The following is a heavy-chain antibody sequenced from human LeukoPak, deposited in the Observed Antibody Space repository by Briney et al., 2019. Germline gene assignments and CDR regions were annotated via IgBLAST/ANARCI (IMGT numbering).Heavy chain of an antibody. V-gene: IGHV1-24*01. CDR1: GYTLTELS. CDR3: ATVGILTGYYIAPLSN. J-gene: IGHJ4*02. Sequence: ASVTVSCQVSGYTLTELSMHWVRQAPGKGLEWMGGFDPEDGETIYAQKFQGRVTMTEDTSTDTAYMELSSLRSEDTAVYYCATVGILTGYYIAPLSNWGQGTLVTVSS. D-gene: IGHD3-9*01. CDR2: FDPEDGET.